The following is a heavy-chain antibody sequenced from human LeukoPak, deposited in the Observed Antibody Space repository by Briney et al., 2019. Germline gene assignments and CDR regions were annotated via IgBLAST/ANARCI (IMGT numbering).Heavy chain of an antibody. CDR3: VSIRNSSHYPDRCEL. D-gene: IGHD4/OR15-4a*01. V-gene: IGHV3-21*01. CDR1: GFTFSSST. Sequence: GGSLRLSCAASGFTFSSSTMNWVRQAPGKGLEWVSSISSSSNYIYYADSVKGRFTISRDNAKNSLYLQMNSLRADDTAVYLCVSIRNSSHYPDRCELGGQETVVTVSS. CDR2: ISSSSNYI. J-gene: IGHJ4*02.